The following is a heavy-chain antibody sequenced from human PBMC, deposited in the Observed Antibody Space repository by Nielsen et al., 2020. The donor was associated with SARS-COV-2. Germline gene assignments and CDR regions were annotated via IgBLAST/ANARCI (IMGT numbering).Heavy chain of an antibody. J-gene: IGHJ6*03. CDR2: INHSGST. CDR3: ARARPVVPYCSSTSCQKGGYYYYYMDV. V-gene: IGHV4-34*01. Sequence: SETLSLTCAVYGGSFSGYYWSWIRQPPGKGLEWIGEINHSGSTNYNPSLKSRVTISVDTSKNQFSLKLSSVTAADTAVYYCARARPVVPYCSSTSCQKGGYYYYYMDVWGKGTTVTVSS. CDR1: GGSFSGYY. D-gene: IGHD2-2*01.